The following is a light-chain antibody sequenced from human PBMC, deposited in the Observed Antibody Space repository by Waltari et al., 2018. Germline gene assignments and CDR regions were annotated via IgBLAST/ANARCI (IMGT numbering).Light chain of an antibody. CDR1: SSHIGNNY. V-gene: IGLV1-51*01. CDR3: ETWDSSLSAVI. CDR2: DNN. J-gene: IGLJ2*01. Sequence: QSVLTQPPSVSAAPGQKVTFSCSGGSSHIGNNYVSWYQKVPGTAPKLLIYDNNKRPSGIPDRCSGSKSGTSATLGITGLQTGDEADYYCETWDSSLSAVIFGGGTKLTVL.